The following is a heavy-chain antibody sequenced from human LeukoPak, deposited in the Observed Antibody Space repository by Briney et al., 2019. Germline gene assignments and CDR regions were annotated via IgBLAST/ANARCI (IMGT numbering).Heavy chain of an antibody. D-gene: IGHD5-24*01. J-gene: IGHJ3*02. CDR3: ARLRDGYNNYKGAFDI. CDR2: IYYSGST. V-gene: IGHV4-59*01. CDR1: GGSISSYY. Sequence: NSSETLSLTCTVSGGSISSYYWSWIRQPPGKGLEWIGYIYYSGSTNYNPSLKSRVTISVDTSKNQFSLKLSSVTAADTAVYYCARLRDGYNNYKGAFDIWGQGTMVTVSS.